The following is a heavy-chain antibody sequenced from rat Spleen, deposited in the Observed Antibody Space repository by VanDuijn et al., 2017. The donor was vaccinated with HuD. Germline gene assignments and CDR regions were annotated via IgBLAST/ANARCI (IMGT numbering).Heavy chain of an antibody. CDR3: ARHTPFNYGTVGDY. Sequence: EVQLVESDGGLVQPGRSLKLSCAASGFTFSNYGMAWVRQTPTKGLEWVASINTGGGNPYYRDSVKGRFTISRDNAKSTLYLQMDSLRSEDTATYYCARHTPFNYGTVGDYWGQGVMVTVSS. V-gene: IGHV5S13*01. CDR2: INTGGGNP. J-gene: IGHJ2*01. CDR1: GFTFSNYG. D-gene: IGHD1-11*01.